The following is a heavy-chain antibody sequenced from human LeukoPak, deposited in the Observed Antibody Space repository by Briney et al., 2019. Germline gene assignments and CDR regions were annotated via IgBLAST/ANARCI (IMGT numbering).Heavy chain of an antibody. CDR2: INWVGDTS. D-gene: IGHD4-17*01. Sequence: GGSLRLSCAASGFTFDDYAMHWVRQAPGKGLQWISSINWVGDTSSYADSVKGRFTVSRDNTKGSLYLQMHSLRSEDTALYYRAKDRQYGDFGGGDFFDSWGQGTLVTVSS. CDR3: AKDRQYGDFGGGDFFDS. V-gene: IGHV3-43D*03. CDR1: GFTFDDYA. J-gene: IGHJ4*02.